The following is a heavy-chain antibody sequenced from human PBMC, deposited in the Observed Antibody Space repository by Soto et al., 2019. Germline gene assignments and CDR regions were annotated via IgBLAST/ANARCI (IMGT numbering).Heavy chain of an antibody. D-gene: IGHD1-1*01. Sequence: QVQLVESGGGVVQPGRSLRLSCAVSGFTFNTYGFHWVRQAPGKGLEWVSVIWSDGNNKYYADSVKGRFTISRDSSKNTLYLQMNSLRVEVTAVYYCARIQLDTIMALDCWGQGTLVTVSS. CDR3: ARIQLDTIMALDC. CDR1: GFTFNTYG. CDR2: IWSDGNNK. J-gene: IGHJ4*02. V-gene: IGHV3-33*01.